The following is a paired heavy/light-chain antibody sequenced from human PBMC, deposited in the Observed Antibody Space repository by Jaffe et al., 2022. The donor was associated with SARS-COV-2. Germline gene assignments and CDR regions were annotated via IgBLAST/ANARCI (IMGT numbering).Light chain of an antibody. V-gene: IGKV3-15*01. CDR1: QRVGSN. Sequence: EIVMTQSPATLSVSPGERATLSCRASQRVGSNLAWYQQKPGQAPRLLIYGASTRATGIPARFSGSGSGTEFTLTISSLQSEDLAVYYCQQYNNWWTFGQGTKVEIK. J-gene: IGKJ1*01. CDR2: GAS. CDR3: QQYNNWWT.
Heavy chain of an antibody. J-gene: IGHJ4*02. Sequence: EVQVVESGGGLIQPGGSLRLSCAASGFTVSTNHMSWVRQAPGKGLEWVSVIYSAGSTFYADSVKGRFTISRDNSKNTLYLQMNSLRAEDTAVYFCARGGESHSFDYWGQGILVTVSS. V-gene: IGHV3-53*01. CDR1: GFTVSTNH. CDR3: ARGGESHSFDY. CDR2: IYSAGST. D-gene: IGHD2-21*01.